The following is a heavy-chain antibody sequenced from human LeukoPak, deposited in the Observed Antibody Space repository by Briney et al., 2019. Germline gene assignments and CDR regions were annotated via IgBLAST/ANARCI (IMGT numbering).Heavy chain of an antibody. D-gene: IGHD4-17*01. V-gene: IGHV3-33*01. CDR2: IWFAGSDK. J-gene: IGHJ4*02. CDR3: ARMPHYGDLNYSFDY. Sequence: GRSLRLSCAASGFTFSSYGMHWVRQAPGKGLEWVAIIWFAGSDKYYADSVKGRFAISRDNSKNTLYLQMNSLRAEDTAVYYCARMPHYGDLNYSFDYWGQGTLVTVSS. CDR1: GFTFSSYG.